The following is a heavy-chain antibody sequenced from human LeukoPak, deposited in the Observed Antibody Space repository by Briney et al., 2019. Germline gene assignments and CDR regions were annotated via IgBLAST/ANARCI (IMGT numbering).Heavy chain of an antibody. V-gene: IGHV3-21*01. CDR3: AGGYCSGGSCYDYFDY. Sequence: GGSLRLSCAAPGFSFSTYRMNWVRQAPGKGLEWVSSISSSSTYIYHADSVKGRFTISRDNAKNSLYLQMNSLRAEDTAVYYCAGGYCSGGSCYDYFDYWGQGTLVTVSS. CDR1: GFSFSTYR. CDR2: ISSSSTYI. J-gene: IGHJ4*02. D-gene: IGHD2-15*01.